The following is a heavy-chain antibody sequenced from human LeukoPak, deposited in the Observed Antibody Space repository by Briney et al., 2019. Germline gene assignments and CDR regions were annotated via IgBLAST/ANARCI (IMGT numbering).Heavy chain of an antibody. D-gene: IGHD1/OR15-1a*01. CDR3: ARGFRYNWNKGRGYYMDV. V-gene: IGHV4-39*07. CDR1: GGSISSSSYY. CDR2: IYYSGST. J-gene: IGHJ6*03. Sequence: SETLSLTCTVSGGSISSSSYYWGWIRQPPGKGLEWIGSIYYSGSTYYNPSLKSRVTMSVDTSKNQFSLKLSSVTAADTAVYYCARGFRYNWNKGRGYYMDVWGKGTTVTVSS.